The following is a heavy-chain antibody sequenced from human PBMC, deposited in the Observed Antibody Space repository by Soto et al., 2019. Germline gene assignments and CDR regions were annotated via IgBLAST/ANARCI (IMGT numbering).Heavy chain of an antibody. V-gene: IGHV1-46*01. Sequence: ASVKVSCKTSGYTFSNYYIHWVRQAPGQGLEWMGRINPSGGGTSYAQKFQGRVTMTRVTSTSTVYMDLSSLTSEDTAVYYCARSQEVVVVPAATIDYWGQGTLVPVSS. CDR2: INPSGGGT. CDR3: ARSQEVVVVPAATIDY. D-gene: IGHD2-2*01. J-gene: IGHJ4*02. CDR1: GYTFSNYY.